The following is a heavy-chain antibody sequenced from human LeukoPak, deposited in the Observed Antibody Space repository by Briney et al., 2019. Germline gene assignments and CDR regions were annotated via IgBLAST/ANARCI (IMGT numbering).Heavy chain of an antibody. D-gene: IGHD4-23*01. V-gene: IGHV3-23*01. CDR2: ISGTSDNT. CDR3: ARDPRHTVVRPYYFDY. Sequence: GGSLRLSCAASGFTFSNYAMTWVRQAPGKGLEWVSAISGTSDNTYYADSVRGRFTISRDNSKNTLYLQMNSLRAEDTAVYYCARDPRHTVVRPYYFDYWGQGTLVTVSS. J-gene: IGHJ4*02. CDR1: GFTFSNYA.